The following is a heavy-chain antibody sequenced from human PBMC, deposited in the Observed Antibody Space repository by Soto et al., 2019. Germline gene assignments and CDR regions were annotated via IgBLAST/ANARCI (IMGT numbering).Heavy chain of an antibody. CDR2: IWYDGSKK. CDR1: GFTFSSFC. Sequence: PGGSLRLSCAESGFTFSSFCMHWVRQAPGKWLEWVSLIWYDGSKKSYGDSVKGRFTISRDNSRNTVYLQMNSLRADDTAVYYCARDASYYSLWSGYYPSRNGMDVWGQGTTVTVSS. CDR3: ARDASYYSLWSGYYPSRNGMDV. V-gene: IGHV3-33*01. J-gene: IGHJ6*02. D-gene: IGHD3-3*01.